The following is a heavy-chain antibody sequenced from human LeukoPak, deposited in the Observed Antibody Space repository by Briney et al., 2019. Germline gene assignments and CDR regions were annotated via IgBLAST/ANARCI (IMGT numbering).Heavy chain of an antibody. J-gene: IGHJ5*02. CDR1: GGSFSGYY. Sequence: SETLSLTCAVYGGSFSGYYWNWIRQPPGKGLEWIGEINHSGSTNYNPSLKSRVTISVHTSKNRFSLRLSSVTAADTAVYYCARAHKYRIAAAVEYNWFDPWGQGTLVTVSS. V-gene: IGHV4-34*01. D-gene: IGHD6-13*01. CDR3: ARAHKYRIAAAVEYNWFDP. CDR2: INHSGST.